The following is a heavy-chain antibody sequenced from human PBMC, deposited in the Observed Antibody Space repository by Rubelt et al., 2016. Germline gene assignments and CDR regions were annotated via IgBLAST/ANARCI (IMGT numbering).Heavy chain of an antibody. CDR3: ASSSGWYFDY. D-gene: IGHD6-19*01. Sequence: QVQLQQWGAGLLKPSETLSLTCAVYGGSFSGYYWSWIRQPPGQGLEWIGEINHSGSTNYNPSLKSRVTISGDTSKNQFSLKLSFVTAADTAVYYCASSSGWYFDYWGQGTLVTVSS. CDR1: GGSFSGYY. J-gene: IGHJ4*02. V-gene: IGHV4-34*01. CDR2: INHSGST.